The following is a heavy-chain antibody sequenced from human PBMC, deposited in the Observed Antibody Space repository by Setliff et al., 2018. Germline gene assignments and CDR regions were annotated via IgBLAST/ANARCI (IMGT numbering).Heavy chain of an antibody. J-gene: IGHJ6*03. D-gene: IGHD6-19*01. CDR1: GGSISSYY. V-gene: IGHV4-59*12. CDR2: IYYSGST. Sequence: SETLSLTCTVSGGSISSYYWSWIRQPPGKGLKWIGYIYYSGSTNYNPSLKSRVTISVDTSKNQFSLKLNSVTAADMAVYYCAREQWLDPPGYYYMDVWAKGTTVTVSS. CDR3: AREQWLDPPGYYYMDV.